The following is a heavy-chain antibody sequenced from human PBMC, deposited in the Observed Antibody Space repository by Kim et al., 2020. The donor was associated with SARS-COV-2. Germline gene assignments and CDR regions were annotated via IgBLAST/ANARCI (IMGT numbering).Heavy chain of an antibody. V-gene: IGHV3-23*01. CDR3: AKGRARLRGYYYYGRDV. J-gene: IGHJ6*02. D-gene: IGHD4-17*01. Sequence: VKGRFTSSRDNSKNTLYLQMNSLRAEDTAVYYCAKGRARLRGYYYYGRDVWGQGTTVTVSS.